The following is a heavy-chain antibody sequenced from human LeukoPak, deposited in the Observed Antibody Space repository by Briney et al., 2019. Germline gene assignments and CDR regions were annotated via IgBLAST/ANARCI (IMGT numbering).Heavy chain of an antibody. CDR2: IYHTGRA. D-gene: IGHD3-16*01. CDR3: ARESPSDLGGSNDFDS. V-gene: IGHV4-38-2*02. Sequence: SETLSLTCTVSGYSISGGYYWGWIRQPPGKGLEWIGSIYHTGRAYYNPSLKSRVTISVDTSKNQFSLKLSSVTAAGTAAYYCARESPSDLGGSNDFDSWGQGTLVTVSS. J-gene: IGHJ4*02. CDR1: GYSISGGYY.